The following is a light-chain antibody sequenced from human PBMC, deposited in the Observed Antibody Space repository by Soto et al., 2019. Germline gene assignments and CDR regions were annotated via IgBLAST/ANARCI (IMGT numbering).Light chain of an antibody. CDR1: ISDVYDYKY. CDR2: EVT. CDR3: SSFTPYSLGV. V-gene: IGLV2-14*01. Sequence: QSALTQPASVSGYPGQSITISCTATISDVYDYKYVSWYQQHPGKAPTLIIYEVTHRPSGVSRRFSGSKSDNTASLTIAGLQSEDEADYYCSSFTPYSLGVFGGGTKLAVL. J-gene: IGLJ3*02.